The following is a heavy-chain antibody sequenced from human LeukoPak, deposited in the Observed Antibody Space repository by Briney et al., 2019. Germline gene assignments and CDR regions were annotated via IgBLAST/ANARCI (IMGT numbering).Heavy chain of an antibody. Sequence: PGGSLRLSCAASGFTFSSYEMNWVRQAPGKGLEWVSHISSSGSTIYYADSVKGRFTISRDNAKNSLYLQINSLRAEDTAVYYCARIAARPRGPFDYWGQGTLVTVSS. D-gene: IGHD6-6*01. CDR3: ARIAARPRGPFDY. V-gene: IGHV3-48*03. CDR1: GFTFSSYE. CDR2: ISSSGSTI. J-gene: IGHJ4*02.